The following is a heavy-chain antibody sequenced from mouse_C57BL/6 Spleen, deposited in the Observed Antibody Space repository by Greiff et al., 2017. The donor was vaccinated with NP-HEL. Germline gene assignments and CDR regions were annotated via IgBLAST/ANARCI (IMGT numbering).Heavy chain of an antibody. CDR2: INYDGSST. CDR1: GFTFSDYY. Sequence: DVKLVESEGGLVQPGSSMKLSCTASGFTFSDYYMAWVRQVPEKGLEWVANINYDGSSTYYLDSLKSRFIISRDNAKNILYLQMSSLKSEDTATYYCARDMRGTGREYFDVWGTGTTVTVSS. V-gene: IGHV5-16*01. J-gene: IGHJ1*03. CDR3: ARDMRGTGREYFDV. D-gene: IGHD4-1*01.